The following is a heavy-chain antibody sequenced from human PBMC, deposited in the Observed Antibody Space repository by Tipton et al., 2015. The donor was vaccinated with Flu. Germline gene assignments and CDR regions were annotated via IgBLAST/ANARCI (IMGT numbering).Heavy chain of an antibody. J-gene: IGHJ3*01. V-gene: IGHV3-21*01. Sequence: SLRLSCAASGFTFSYYAMNWVRQAPGKGLEWVSFISSSGKHIQYADSARGRFTVSRDDTKNSLYLQMKSLRAEDTAVYFCVRERSDYYDSIEGDALDVWGLGTMVTVSS. D-gene: IGHD3-22*01. CDR2: ISSSGKHI. CDR1: GFTFSYYA. CDR3: VRERSDYYDSIEGDALDV.